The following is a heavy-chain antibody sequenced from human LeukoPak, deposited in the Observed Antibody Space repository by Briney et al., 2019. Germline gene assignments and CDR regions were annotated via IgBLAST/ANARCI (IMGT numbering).Heavy chain of an antibody. CDR2: INPSGGST. Sequence: ASVKVSCKASGNTFTSYYMHWVRHAPGQGLEWMGIINPSGGSTSYAQKFQGRVTMTRDTSTSTVYMELSSLRSEDTAVYYCARDLLADAFDIWGQGTMVTVFS. CDR1: GNTFTSYY. V-gene: IGHV1-46*01. J-gene: IGHJ3*02. CDR3: ARDLLADAFDI.